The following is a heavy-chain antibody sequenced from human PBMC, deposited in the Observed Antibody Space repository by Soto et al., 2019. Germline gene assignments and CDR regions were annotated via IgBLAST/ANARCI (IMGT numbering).Heavy chain of an antibody. CDR1: GYTFINFD. Sequence: ASVKVSCKASGYTFINFDISWVRQAAGQGLEWLGCMNPGSGKTGYASKFQGRVAMTRDASTGTSHLELSSLTSDDTAVYYCARMDSAATLSYFDPWGQGTLVTVSS. V-gene: IGHV1-8*02. CDR2: MNPGSGKT. CDR3: ARMDSAATLSYFDP. D-gene: IGHD2-2*01. J-gene: IGHJ5*02.